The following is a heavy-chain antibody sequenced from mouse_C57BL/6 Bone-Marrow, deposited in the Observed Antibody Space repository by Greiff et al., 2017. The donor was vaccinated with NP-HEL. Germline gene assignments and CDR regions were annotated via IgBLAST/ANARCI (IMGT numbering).Heavy chain of an antibody. Sequence: QVHVKQPGAELVMPGASVKLSCKASGYTFTSYWMHWVKQRPGQGLEWIGEIDPSDSYTNYNQKFKGKSTLTVDKSSSTAYMQLSSLTSEDSAVYYCARLYYGAWFAYWGQGTLVTVSA. J-gene: IGHJ3*01. CDR3: ARLYYGAWFAY. V-gene: IGHV1-69*01. CDR2: IDPSDSYT. CDR1: GYTFTSYW. D-gene: IGHD1-1*01.